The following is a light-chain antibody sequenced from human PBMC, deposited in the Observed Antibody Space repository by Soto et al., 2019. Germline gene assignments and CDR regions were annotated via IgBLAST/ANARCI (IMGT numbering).Light chain of an antibody. Sequence: IQMTQSPSSLSASVGDRVTLTCRASQSISTYLRWYQQRPGQAPRLLIYAASSVQTGVPARFSGRGSGTDFTLTISSLQPEDSATYYCQESYTTLFTFGPGTRVDTK. J-gene: IGKJ3*01. CDR3: QESYTTLFT. V-gene: IGKV1-39*01. CDR1: QSISTY. CDR2: AAS.